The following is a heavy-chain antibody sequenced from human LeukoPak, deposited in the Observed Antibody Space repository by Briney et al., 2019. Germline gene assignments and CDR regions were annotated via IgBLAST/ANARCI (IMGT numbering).Heavy chain of an antibody. Sequence: GSSVKVSCKASGGTFSSYAISWVRQAPGQGLEWMGGIIPIFGTANYAQKFQGRVTITADGSRSTAYLELSSLRSDDTAVYYCARDRVGARGHDAFDIWGQGTMVTVSS. CDR1: GGTFSSYA. D-gene: IGHD1-26*01. J-gene: IGHJ3*02. CDR3: ARDRVGARGHDAFDI. CDR2: IIPIFGTA. V-gene: IGHV1-69*01.